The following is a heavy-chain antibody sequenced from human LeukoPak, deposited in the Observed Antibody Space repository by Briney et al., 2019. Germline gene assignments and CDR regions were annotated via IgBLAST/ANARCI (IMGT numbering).Heavy chain of an antibody. D-gene: IGHD5-18*01. CDR3: ARGGYSCGHDY. CDR1: GGSFSGYY. CDR2: INHSGST. Sequence: SETLSLTCAVYGGSFSGYYWSWIRQPPGKGLEWIGEINHSGSTNYNPSLKSRVTISVDTSKNQFSLKLSSVTAADTAVYYCARGGYSCGHDYWGQGTLVTVSS. V-gene: IGHV4-34*01. J-gene: IGHJ4*02.